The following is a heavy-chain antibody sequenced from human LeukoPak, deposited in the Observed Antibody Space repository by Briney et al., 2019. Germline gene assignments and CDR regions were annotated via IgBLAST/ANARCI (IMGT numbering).Heavy chain of an antibody. V-gene: IGHV3-30-3*01. D-gene: IGHD6-6*01. CDR2: ISYDGSNK. CDR3: ARDWNSSYAFDI. J-gene: IGHJ3*02. Sequence: GGSLRLSCAASGFTFSSYAMHWVRQAPGKGLEWVAVISYDGSNKYYADSVKGRFTISRDNSKNTLYLQMNSLRAEDTAVYYCARDWNSSYAFDIWGQGTMVTVSS. CDR1: GFTFSSYA.